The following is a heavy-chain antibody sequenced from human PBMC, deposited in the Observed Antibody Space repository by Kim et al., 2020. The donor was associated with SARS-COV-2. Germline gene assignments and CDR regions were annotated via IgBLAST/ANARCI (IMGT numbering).Heavy chain of an antibody. V-gene: IGHV4-34*01. D-gene: IGHD2-15*01. Sequence: SETLSLTCAVYGGSFVGYYWAWIRQPPGKGLEWIGEINHSGSTNYNPSLKSLFTISVDTSKNQVSLNVSSVTAADTAVYYCARVRRSFQGISRPTWFDPWGEGTLVTVCS. J-gene: IGHJ5*02. CDR1: GGSFVGYY. CDR2: INHSGST. CDR3: ARVRRSFQGISRPTWFDP.